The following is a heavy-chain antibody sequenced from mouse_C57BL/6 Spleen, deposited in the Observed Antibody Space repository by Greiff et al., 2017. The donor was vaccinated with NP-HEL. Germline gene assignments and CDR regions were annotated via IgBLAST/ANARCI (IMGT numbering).Heavy chain of an antibody. Sequence: VQLQQSGPELVKPVSSFPLSLLSSFSSFPASTLPWFPPLPGQSLEWLGVINTPSFPPSYNQKFKGKATLTVDQSSSTAYMQLNSLTSEDSAVYYCARRGYYDYDGGYAMDDWGQGTSVTVSS. CDR1: FSSFPAST. J-gene: IGHJ4*01. V-gene: IGHV1-39*01. CDR3: ARRGYYDYDGGYAMDD. CDR2: INTPSFPP. D-gene: IGHD2-4*01.